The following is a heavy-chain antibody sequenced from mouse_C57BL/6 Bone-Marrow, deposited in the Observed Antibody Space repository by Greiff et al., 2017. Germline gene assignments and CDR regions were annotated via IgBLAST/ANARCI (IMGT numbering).Heavy chain of an antibody. V-gene: IGHV1-72*01. CDR2: IDPNSGGT. D-gene: IGHD1-1*01. Sequence: QVQLKQPGAELVKPGASVKLSCKASGYTFTSYWMHWVKQRPGRGLEWIGSIDPNSGGTKYNEKFKGKATLTVDKPSSTAYMQLSSLTSEDSAVYYCSRSRYSSSYRYFDVWGTGTTVTVSS. CDR3: SRSRYSSSYRYFDV. CDR1: GYTFTSYW. J-gene: IGHJ1*03.